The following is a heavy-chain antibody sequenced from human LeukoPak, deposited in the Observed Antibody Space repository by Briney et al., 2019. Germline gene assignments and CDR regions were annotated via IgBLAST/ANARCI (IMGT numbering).Heavy chain of an antibody. D-gene: IGHD6-19*01. CDR2: IYWDDDK. CDR1: GFSLSTSGVG. Sequence: SGPTLVNPTQTLTLTCTFSGFSLSTSGVGVGWIRQPPGKAPEWLSLIYWDDDKRYSPSLKSRLTITKDTSKNQVVLTMTNMDPVDTATYYCAHYYSSGWYGNWFDPWGQGTLVTVSS. CDR3: AHYYSSGWYGNWFDP. V-gene: IGHV2-5*02. J-gene: IGHJ5*02.